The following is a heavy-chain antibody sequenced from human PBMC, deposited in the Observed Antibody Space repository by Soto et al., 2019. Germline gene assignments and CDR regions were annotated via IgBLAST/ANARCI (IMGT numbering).Heavy chain of an antibody. V-gene: IGHV3-21*01. CDR3: ARDPPSGATLDWFDS. J-gene: IGHJ5*01. Sequence: WSLRLSCAASVFSFSSDSMGWVRQAPGKGLEWVASISSSGSFMNYADSVKGRFTISRDNAKNSLYLQMRSLKDDDTAVYYCARDPPSGATLDWFDSWGQGTLVTVSS. CDR2: ISSSGSFM. D-gene: IGHD1-26*01. CDR1: VFSFSSDS.